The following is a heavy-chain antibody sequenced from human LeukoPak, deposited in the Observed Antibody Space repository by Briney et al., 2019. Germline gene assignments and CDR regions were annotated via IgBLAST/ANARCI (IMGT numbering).Heavy chain of an antibody. CDR2: IYPDDSDI. D-gene: IGHD6-19*01. CDR3: GRQVVRSSSGWKFGY. V-gene: IGHV5-51*01. J-gene: IGHJ4*02. CDR1: GYSFSHYW. Sequence: GESLKISCTGSGYSFSHYWIGWVRQMPGKGLEWMGIIYPDDSDITYSPSFQGHVTISADKSISTTYLQWDSLKASDTGMYYCGRQVVRSSSGWKFGYWGQGTLVTVSS.